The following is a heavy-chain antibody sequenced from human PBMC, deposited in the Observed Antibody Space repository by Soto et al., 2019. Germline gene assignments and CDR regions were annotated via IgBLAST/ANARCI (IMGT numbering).Heavy chain of an antibody. CDR2: INHSGST. J-gene: IGHJ4*02. V-gene: IGHV4-34*01. Sequence: TLSLTRAVYGGSFSGYYWIWIRQPPGKGLEWIGEINHSGSTNYNPSLKSRVTISVDTSKNQFSLKLSSVTAADTAVYYCARGREQLGNDYWGQGTLVTVPQ. D-gene: IGHD6-13*01. CDR1: GGSFSGYY. CDR3: ARGREQLGNDY.